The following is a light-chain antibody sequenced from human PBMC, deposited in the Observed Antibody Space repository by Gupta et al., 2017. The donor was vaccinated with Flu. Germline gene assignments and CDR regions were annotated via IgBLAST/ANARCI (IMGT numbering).Light chain of an antibody. Sequence: PACVCASVGDRVTITCRARQGISDWLDWYQQKPGQAPKLLIYGASTRKSGVPSRFSGSGSGTEFTLTISGRQPEDFATYYCQQDNNCLVTFGRGTKVDIK. V-gene: IGKV1-12*01. J-gene: IGKJ4*01. CDR2: GAS. CDR3: QQDNNCLVT. CDR1: QGISDW.